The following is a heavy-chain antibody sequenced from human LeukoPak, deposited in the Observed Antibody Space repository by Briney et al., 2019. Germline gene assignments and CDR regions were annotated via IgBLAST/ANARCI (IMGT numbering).Heavy chain of an antibody. V-gene: IGHV1-2*02. D-gene: IGHD3-22*01. J-gene: IGHJ6*03. CDR3: ARDRDYYDSSGYYPTYYYYYMDV. CDR2: INPNSGGT. CDR1: GYTFTGYY. Sequence: GASVKVPCKASGYTFTGYYMHWVRQAPGQGLEWMGWINPNSGGTNYAQKFQGRVTMTWDTSISTAYMELSRLRSDDTAVYYCARDRDYYDSSGYYPTYYYYYMDVWGKGTTVTVSS.